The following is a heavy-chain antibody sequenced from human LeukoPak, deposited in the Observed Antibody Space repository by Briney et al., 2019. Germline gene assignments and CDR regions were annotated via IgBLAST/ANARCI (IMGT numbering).Heavy chain of an antibody. D-gene: IGHD2-21*02. CDR1: GFTFSRYN. CDR2: ISNDERDK. V-gene: IGHV3-30*02. Sequence: GGSLRLSCAASGFTFSRYNIHWVRQAPGKGLEWVAFISNDERDKKYADSVKGRFTISRDNSQNTLYLQMNSLRGEDMALYYCAKDSGGGDCYFDSWGQGTLVTVSS. J-gene: IGHJ4*02. CDR3: AKDSGGGDCYFDS.